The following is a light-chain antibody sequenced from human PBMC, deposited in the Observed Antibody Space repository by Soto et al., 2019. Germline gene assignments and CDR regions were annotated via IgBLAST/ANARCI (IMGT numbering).Light chain of an antibody. Sequence: DIQLTQSPSSLSASVGDRITITCRASQIMSDSFNWYQQKSGQAPKLLIYSASNLESGVPSRFSGGGSWTDFTLTISSLQPEDIGTYFCQQSYSNSYTFGQGTTLEIK. V-gene: IGKV1-39*01. CDR3: QQSYSNSYT. CDR1: QIMSDS. CDR2: SAS. J-gene: IGKJ2*01.